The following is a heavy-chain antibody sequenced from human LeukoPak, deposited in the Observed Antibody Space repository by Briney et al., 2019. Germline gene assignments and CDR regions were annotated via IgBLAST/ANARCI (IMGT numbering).Heavy chain of an antibody. J-gene: IGHJ3*01. CDR2: IYHSGST. V-gene: IGHV4-38-2*02. CDR3: ARSPRGSGSSTLLGVAFDL. Sequence: SETLSLTCTVSGYSISSGHYWGWIRQPPGKGLEWIGSIYHSGSTYYNPSLKSRVTISVDTSKNQFSLKLTSVSAEDTAVYYCARSPRGSGSSTLLGVAFDLWGHGTKVTVSS. D-gene: IGHD3-10*01. CDR1: GYSISSGHY.